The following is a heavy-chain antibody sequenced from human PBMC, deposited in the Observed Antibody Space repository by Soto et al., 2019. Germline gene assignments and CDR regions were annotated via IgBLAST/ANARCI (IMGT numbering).Heavy chain of an antibody. CDR2: IYYSGST. V-gene: IGHV4-59*01. CDR1: GGSISSYY. CDR3: ARGLDYDILTGYFYTSDFYYFDY. D-gene: IGHD3-9*01. Sequence: PSETLSLTCTVSGGSISSYYWSWIRQPPGKGLEWIGYIYYSGSTNYNPSLKSRVTISVDTSKNQFSLKLSSVTAADTAVYYCARGLDYDILTGYFYTSDFYYFDYWGQGTLVTVSS. J-gene: IGHJ4*02.